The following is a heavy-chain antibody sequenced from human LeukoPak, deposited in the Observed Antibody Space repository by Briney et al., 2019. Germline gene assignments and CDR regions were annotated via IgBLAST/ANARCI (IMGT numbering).Heavy chain of an antibody. D-gene: IGHD6-13*01. Sequence: GGSLRLSCAASGFTFSSYGMHWVRQAPGKGLEWVAVISYDGSNKYYADSVKGRFTISKDNSKNTLYLQMNSLRAEDTAVYYCAKDRGYSSSWYGYFQHWGRGTLVTVSS. CDR1: GFTFSSYG. J-gene: IGHJ1*01. CDR3: AKDRGYSSSWYGYFQH. V-gene: IGHV3-30*18. CDR2: ISYDGSNK.